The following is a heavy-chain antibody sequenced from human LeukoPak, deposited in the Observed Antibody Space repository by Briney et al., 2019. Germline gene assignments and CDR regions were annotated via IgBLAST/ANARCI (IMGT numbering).Heavy chain of an antibody. D-gene: IGHD6-6*01. J-gene: IGHJ4*02. Sequence: PSETLSLTCAVYGGSFSGYYWSWIRQPPGKGLEWIGEINHRGSTNYNPSLKSRVTISVDTSKNQFSLKLSSVTAADTAVYYCARARMITFYSSWRHPFDYWGQGTLVTVSS. V-gene: IGHV4-34*01. CDR3: ARARMITFYSSWRHPFDY. CDR1: GGSFSGYY. CDR2: INHRGST.